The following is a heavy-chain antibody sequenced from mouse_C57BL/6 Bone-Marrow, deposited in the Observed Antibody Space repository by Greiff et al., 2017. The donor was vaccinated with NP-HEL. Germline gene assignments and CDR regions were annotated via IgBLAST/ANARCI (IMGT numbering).Heavy chain of an antibody. J-gene: IGHJ1*03. V-gene: IGHV1-80*01. CDR1: GYAFSSYW. CDR2: IYPGDGDT. CDR3: AMGDVGYFDV. D-gene: IGHD3-3*01. Sequence: QVQLQQSGAELVKPGASVKISCKASGYAFSSYWMNWVKQRPGKGLEWIGQIYPGDGDTNYNGKFKGKATLTADNSSSTAYMQLSSLTSEDSAVYFCAMGDVGYFDVWGTGTTVTVAS.